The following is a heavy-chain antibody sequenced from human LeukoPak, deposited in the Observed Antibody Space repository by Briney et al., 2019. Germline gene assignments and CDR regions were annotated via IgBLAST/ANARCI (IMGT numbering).Heavy chain of an antibody. CDR2: INHSGST. Sequence: PSETLSLTCAVYGGSFSGYYWSWIRQPPGKGLEWIGEINHSGSTNYNPSLKSRVTISVDTPKNQFSLKLSSVTAADTAVYYCARGRGRHHIALVVYATLNWFDPWGQGTLVTVSS. D-gene: IGHD2-8*02. J-gene: IGHJ5*02. V-gene: IGHV4-34*01. CDR3: ARGRGRHHIALVVYATLNWFDP. CDR1: GGSFSGYY.